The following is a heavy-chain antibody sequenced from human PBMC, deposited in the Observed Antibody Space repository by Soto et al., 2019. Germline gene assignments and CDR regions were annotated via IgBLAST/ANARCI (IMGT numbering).Heavy chain of an antibody. CDR3: ARNILGGPPDY. Sequence: ASVKVSCKASGYTFTNFGISWVRQAPGQGLEWMGWINTWKGNTNYSLKFQGRVTITRDTSASTTYMELSSLKSEDTALYYCARNILGGPPDYWGQGTLVTVSS. D-gene: IGHD3-16*01. CDR1: GYTFTNFG. J-gene: IGHJ4*02. CDR2: INTWKGNT. V-gene: IGHV1-18*01.